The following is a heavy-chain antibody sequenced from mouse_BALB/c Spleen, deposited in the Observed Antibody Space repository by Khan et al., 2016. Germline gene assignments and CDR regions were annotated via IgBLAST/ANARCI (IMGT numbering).Heavy chain of an antibody. CDR2: MNTYTGEP. J-gene: IGHJ1*01. CDR3: ARDCDYDGDWYFDV. D-gene: IGHD2-4*01. CDR1: GYTFTNYG. Sequence: QIQLVQSGPELKKPGETVKISCKASGYTFTNYGMNWVKQAPGKGLKWMGWMNTYTGEPTYADDFKGRFAFSLKTSARTAYLQINNLKNEDTATYFCARDCDYDGDWYFDVWGAGTTVTVSS. V-gene: IGHV9-3-1*01.